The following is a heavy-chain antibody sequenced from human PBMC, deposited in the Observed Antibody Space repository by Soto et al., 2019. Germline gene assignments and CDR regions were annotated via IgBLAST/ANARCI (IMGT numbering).Heavy chain of an antibody. V-gene: IGHV1-69*01. J-gene: IGHJ3*01. Sequence: QVQLVQSGAAVRKPGSSVKVSCKASGGTFTKYAITWVRQAPRQGLEWMGGIVPLPGTTSYAQKFRGRVTISADESTSTVYLELTRLKSEDTAVYYCESGVGDLGGSNGRPDYAFDVWGQWTMVIVSS. CDR1: GGTFTKYA. D-gene: IGHD3-10*01. CDR2: IVPLPGTT. CDR3: ESGVGDLGGSNGRPDYAFDV.